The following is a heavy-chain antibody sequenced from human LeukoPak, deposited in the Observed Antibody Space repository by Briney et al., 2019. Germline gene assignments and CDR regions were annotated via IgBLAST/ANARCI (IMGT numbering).Heavy chain of an antibody. J-gene: IGHJ4*02. CDR2: LNSDGSST. CDR1: GFTFNNYW. V-gene: IGHV3-74*01. D-gene: IGHD5-18*01. CDR3: ATSGYSYGWYYFDY. Sequence: GGSLRLSCAASGFTFNNYWMHWVRQAPGKGLVWVSHLNSDGSSTSYADSVKGRFAISRDNAKNTLYLQMNSLRAEGTAVYYCATSGYSYGWYYFDYWGQGTLVTVSS.